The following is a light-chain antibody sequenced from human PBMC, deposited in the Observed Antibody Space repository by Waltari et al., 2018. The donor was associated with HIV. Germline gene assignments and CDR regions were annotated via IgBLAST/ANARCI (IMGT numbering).Light chain of an antibody. J-gene: IGLJ3*02. CDR2: DDS. CDR3: QVWDSSSDHWV. CDR1: NLEIKS. V-gene: IGLV3-21*04. Sequence: SYVLTQPPSVSVAPGKTAKIACEGDNLEIKSVHWYKQRPGQAPIQVIDDDSDRPSGIPERFSGSNSGNTATLSITRVEVGDEADYYCQVWDSSSDHWVFGGGTKLTVL.